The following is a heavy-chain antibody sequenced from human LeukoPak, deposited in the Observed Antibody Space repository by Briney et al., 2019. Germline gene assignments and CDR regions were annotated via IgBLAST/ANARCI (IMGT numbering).Heavy chain of an antibody. Sequence: EASVKVSCKASGGTFSSYAISWVRQAPGQGLEWMGRIIPILGIANYAQKFQGRVTITADKSTSTAYMELSSLRSEDTAVYYCARVGDGSNSVAYWGQGTLVTVSS. CDR2: IIPILGIA. CDR3: ARVGDGSNSVAY. CDR1: GGTFSSYA. V-gene: IGHV1-69*04. J-gene: IGHJ4*02. D-gene: IGHD3-16*01.